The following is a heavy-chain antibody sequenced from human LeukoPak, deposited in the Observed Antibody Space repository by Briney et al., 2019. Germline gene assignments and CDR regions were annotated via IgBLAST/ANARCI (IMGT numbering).Heavy chain of an antibody. CDR1: GFTFSSYG. V-gene: IGHV3-30*02. CDR2: IRYDGSNE. Sequence: TGGSLRLSCAASGFTFSSYGMHWVRQAPGKGLEWVAFIRYDGSNEYYADSVKGRFTISRDNSKNTLYLQMNSLRAEDTAVYYCARSPPPNALYSSSWYDSSGDYWGQGTLVTVSS. D-gene: IGHD6-13*01. CDR3: ARSPPPNALYSSSWYDSSGDY. J-gene: IGHJ4*02.